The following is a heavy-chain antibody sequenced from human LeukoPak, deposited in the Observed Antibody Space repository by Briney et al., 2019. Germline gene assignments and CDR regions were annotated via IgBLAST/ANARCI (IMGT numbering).Heavy chain of an antibody. D-gene: IGHD2-8*02. J-gene: IGHJ4*02. CDR1: GGSISSGGYY. CDR3: ARLGGVYGGYYFDY. Sequence: SETLSLTCTVSGGSISSGGYYWSWIRQHPGKGLEWIGYIYYSGSTYYNPSLKSRVTISVDTSKNQFSLKLNSLTAADTAVYFCARLGGVYGGYYFDYWGQGTLVTVSS. V-gene: IGHV4-31*03. CDR2: IYYSGST.